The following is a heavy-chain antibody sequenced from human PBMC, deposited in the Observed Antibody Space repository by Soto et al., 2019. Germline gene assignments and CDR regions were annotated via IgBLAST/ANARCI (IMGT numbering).Heavy chain of an antibody. CDR3: ARAKGPGNNFDY. Sequence: QVQLQESGPGLVKPSQTLSLTCTVSGGSISSGCYYWNGIRQHPVQVLDLIGYSYYSGFTSYNPSLNSRVTIPVASSTNQFSLKLTSVTAADTAVYYRARAKGPGNNFDYWGHGPLVTVSS. V-gene: IGHV4-31*03. J-gene: IGHJ4*01. D-gene: IGHD1-1*01. CDR1: GGSISSGCYY. CDR2: SYYSGFT.